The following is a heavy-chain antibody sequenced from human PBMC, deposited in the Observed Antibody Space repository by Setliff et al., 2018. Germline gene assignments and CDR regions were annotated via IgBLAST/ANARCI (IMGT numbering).Heavy chain of an antibody. V-gene: IGHV3-7*01. CDR3: AKGDTTIFGVVNIDY. J-gene: IGHJ4*02. CDR2: IKKDGSIK. D-gene: IGHD3-3*01. Sequence: GGSLRLSCAASGFTFRSYWMSWVRQAPGKGLEWVANIKKDGSIKYYLDSVRGRFTISRDNAENSLTLQMNSLRVEDTAVYYCAKGDTTIFGVVNIDYWGQGTLVTVSS. CDR1: GFTFRSYW.